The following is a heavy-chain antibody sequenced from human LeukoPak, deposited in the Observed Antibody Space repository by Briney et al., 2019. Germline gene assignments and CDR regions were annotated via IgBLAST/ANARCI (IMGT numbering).Heavy chain of an antibody. D-gene: IGHD3-22*01. Sequence: GASVKVSCKASGYTFTSYAISWVRQAPGQGLEWMGWISPYNGNTKYAENLQGRVTMTTDTSTSTAYMELRSLRSDDTAVYYCARGHGLTMILVANDGYYFDYWGQGTLVTVSS. CDR2: ISPYNGNT. CDR1: GYTFTSYA. CDR3: ARGHGLTMILVANDGYYFDY. J-gene: IGHJ4*02. V-gene: IGHV1-18*01.